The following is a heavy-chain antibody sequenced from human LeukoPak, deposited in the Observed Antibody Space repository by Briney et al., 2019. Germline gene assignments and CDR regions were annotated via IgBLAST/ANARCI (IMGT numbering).Heavy chain of an antibody. V-gene: IGHV4-39*01. CDR3: AGQRAWFGEWAFDY. J-gene: IGHJ4*02. CDR2: INHGGHT. CDR1: SGSISINNYY. Sequence: PSETLFLTCTVSSGSISINNYYWGWIRQPPGKGLEWIGSINHGGHTYYNPSLKSRVTISVDTSKNQFSLKLSSVTAADTALYYCAGQRAWFGEWAFDYWGQGTLVTVSS. D-gene: IGHD3-10*01.